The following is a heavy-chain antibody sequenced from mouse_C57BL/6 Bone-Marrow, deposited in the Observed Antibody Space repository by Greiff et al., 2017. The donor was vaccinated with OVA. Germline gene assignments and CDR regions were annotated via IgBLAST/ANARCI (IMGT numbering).Heavy chain of an antibody. CDR2: ISDGGSYT. Sequence: EVKLVESGGGLVKPGGSLKLSCAASGFTFSSYAMSWVRQTPEKRLEWVATISDGGSYTYYPDNVKGRFTISRDNAKNNLYLQMSHLKSEDTAMYYCARDYYDYLDYWGQGTTLTVSS. V-gene: IGHV5-4*01. CDR1: GFTFSSYA. J-gene: IGHJ2*01. D-gene: IGHD2-4*01. CDR3: ARDYYDYLDY.